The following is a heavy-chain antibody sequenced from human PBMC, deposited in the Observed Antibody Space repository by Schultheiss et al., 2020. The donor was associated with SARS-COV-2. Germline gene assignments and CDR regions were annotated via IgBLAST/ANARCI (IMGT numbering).Heavy chain of an antibody. Sequence: SETLSLTCAVYGGSFSSYYWSWIRQPPGKGLEWIGEINHSGSTNYNPSLKSRVTISVDTSKNQFSLKLSSVTAADTAVYYCARRLRLGYCSSTSCYNFREFDYWGQGTLVTVSS. J-gene: IGHJ4*02. CDR2: INHSGST. V-gene: IGHV4-34*01. CDR3: ARRLRLGYCSSTSCYNFREFDY. CDR1: GGSFSSYY. D-gene: IGHD2-2*02.